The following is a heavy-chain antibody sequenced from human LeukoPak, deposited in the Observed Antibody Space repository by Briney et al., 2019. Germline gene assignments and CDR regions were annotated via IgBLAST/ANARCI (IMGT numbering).Heavy chain of an antibody. D-gene: IGHD3-22*01. Sequence: SGTLSLTCAVSGGSISSSNWWRWVRQPPGKGLEWIGDIYQSGSTNYKPSLKSRVTISVDKSKNQFSLKLSSVTAADTGVYYCARGDSSGYPDCWGQGTLVTVSS. V-gene: IGHV4-4*02. CDR1: GGSISSSNW. J-gene: IGHJ4*02. CDR3: ARGDSSGYPDC. CDR2: IYQSGST.